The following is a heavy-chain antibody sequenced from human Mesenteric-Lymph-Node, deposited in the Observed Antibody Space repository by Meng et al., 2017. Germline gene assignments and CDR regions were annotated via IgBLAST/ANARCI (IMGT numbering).Heavy chain of an antibody. D-gene: IGHD3-22*01. CDR2: ISAYNGNT. V-gene: IGHV1-18*01. Sequence: ASVKVSCKASGYTFTSYGISWVRQGPGQGLEWMGWISAYNGNTNYAQKLQGRVTMTRDTSTSTVYMELSSLRSEDTAEYYCARDTIRIRGHYDTTGYYPFDYWGQGTLVTVSS. CDR1: GYTFTSYG. CDR3: ARDTIRIRGHYDTTGYYPFDY. J-gene: IGHJ4*02.